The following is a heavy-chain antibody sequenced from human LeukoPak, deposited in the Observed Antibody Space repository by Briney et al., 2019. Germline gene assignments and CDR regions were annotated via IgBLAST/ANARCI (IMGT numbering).Heavy chain of an antibody. Sequence: ASVKVSCKASGYTFTGSYVHWVRQAPGQGLEWMGRINPNSGDTNYAQKFQGRVTMTRDTSISTAYMDLSRLRSDDTAVYYCARGDWFDPWGQGTLVTVSS. CDR2: INPNSGDT. CDR3: ARGDWFDP. CDR1: GYTFTGSY. V-gene: IGHV1-2*06. J-gene: IGHJ5*02.